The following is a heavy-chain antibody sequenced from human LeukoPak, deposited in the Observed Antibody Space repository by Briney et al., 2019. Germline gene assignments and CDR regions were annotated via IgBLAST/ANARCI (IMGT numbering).Heavy chain of an antibody. CDR3: ARGHSRSGSGSWFDP. Sequence: GASVKVSCKASGYTFTSYGISWVRQAPGQGLEWMGWINPYNGNTNYAQKLQGRVTMTTDTSTSTAYMELRSLRSDNTAVYYCARGHSRSGSGSWFDPWSEGSLVTV. CDR2: INPYNGNT. CDR1: GYTFTSYG. D-gene: IGHD3-10*01. V-gene: IGHV1-18*01. J-gene: IGHJ5*02.